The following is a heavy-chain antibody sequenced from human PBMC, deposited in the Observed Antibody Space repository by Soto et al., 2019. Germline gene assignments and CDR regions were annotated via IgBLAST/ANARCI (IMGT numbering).Heavy chain of an antibody. J-gene: IGHJ5*02. V-gene: IGHV4-30-4*01. CDR2: IYYSGST. D-gene: IGHD3-10*01. Sequence: SETLSLTCSVSGGSISSGDHYWSWIRQPPGKGLEWIGYIYYSGSTYYNPSLESRVTISVDTSKNQFSLKVSSVTAADTAVYYCARAIISMARERPFDPWGQGSLVTVSA. CDR3: ARAIISMARERPFDP. CDR1: GGSISSGDHY.